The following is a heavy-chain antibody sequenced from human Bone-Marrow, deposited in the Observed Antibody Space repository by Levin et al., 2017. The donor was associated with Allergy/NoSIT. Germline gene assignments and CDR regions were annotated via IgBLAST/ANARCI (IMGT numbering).Heavy chain of an antibody. CDR1: GGSFSGYY. V-gene: IGHV4-34*01. CDR3: ARGRGHYDILTGYYSFFDY. CDR2: INHSGST. J-gene: IGHJ4*02. D-gene: IGHD3-9*01. Sequence: SETLSLTCAVYGGSFSGYYWSWIRQPPGKGLEWIGEINHSGSTNYNPSLKSRVTISVDTSKNQFSLKLSSVTAADTAVYYCARGRGHYDILTGYYSFFDYWGQGTLVTVSS.